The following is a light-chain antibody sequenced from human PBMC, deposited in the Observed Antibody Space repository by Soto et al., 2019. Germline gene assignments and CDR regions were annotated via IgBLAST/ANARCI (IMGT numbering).Light chain of an antibody. CDR3: FSYAGDSVYV. CDR1: NSDVGSYNL. Sequence: QSALTQPASVSGSPRQSITISCTGTNSDVGSYNLVSWFQQHPGKAPKLVIYEVTKRPSGVSDRFSGSKSGNTASLTISGLQAEDEAAYYCFSYAGDSVYVFGTGTKV. V-gene: IGLV2-23*02. CDR2: EVT. J-gene: IGLJ1*01.